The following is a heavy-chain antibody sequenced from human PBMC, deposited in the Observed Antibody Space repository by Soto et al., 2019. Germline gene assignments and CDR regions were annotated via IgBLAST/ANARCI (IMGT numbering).Heavy chain of an antibody. CDR2: MNPNSGNT. CDR1: GYTFTSYD. Sequence: QVQLVQSGAEVKKPGASVKVSCKASGYTFTSYDIDWVRQATGQGLEWMGWMNPNSGNTGYAQKFQGRVTMTRNTSISTAYMELSSLRSEDTAVYYCARGRGRAAAGTVRNWFDPWGQGTLVTVSS. J-gene: IGHJ5*02. CDR3: ARGRGRAAAGTVRNWFDP. V-gene: IGHV1-8*01. D-gene: IGHD6-13*01.